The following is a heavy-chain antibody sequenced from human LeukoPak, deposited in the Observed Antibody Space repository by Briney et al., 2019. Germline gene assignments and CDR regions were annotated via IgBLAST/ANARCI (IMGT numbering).Heavy chain of an antibody. J-gene: IGHJ4*02. CDR2: INPNSGGT. CDR1: GYTFTGYY. Sequence: ASVKFSCKASGYTFTGYYMHWVRQAPGQGLEWMGWINPNSGGTNYAQKFQGWVTMTRDTSISTAYMELSRLRSDDTAVYYCARGPSRGYSSSWYWNYWGQGTLVTVSS. V-gene: IGHV1-2*04. D-gene: IGHD6-13*01. CDR3: ARGPSRGYSSSWYWNY.